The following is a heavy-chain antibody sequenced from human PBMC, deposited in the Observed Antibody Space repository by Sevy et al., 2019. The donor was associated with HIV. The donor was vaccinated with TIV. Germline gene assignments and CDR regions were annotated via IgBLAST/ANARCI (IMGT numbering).Heavy chain of an antibody. CDR2: IKEDGSEK. J-gene: IGHJ4*02. D-gene: IGHD4-4*01. V-gene: IGHV3-7*03. CDR1: GFMFSRYW. Sequence: GSLRLSCAASGFMFSRYWMTWVRQAPGKGLEWVANIKEDGSEKNYVDSVEGRFTISRDNAKSSLYLQMNSLRVEDTAVYYCASTLHNSYWGQGTLVTVSS. CDR3: ASTLHNSY.